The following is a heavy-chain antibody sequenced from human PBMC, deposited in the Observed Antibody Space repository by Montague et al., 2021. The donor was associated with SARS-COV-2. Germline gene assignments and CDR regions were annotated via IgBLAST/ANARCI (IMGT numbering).Heavy chain of an antibody. CDR1: GGSISSAPYP. Sequence: TLSLTCSVSGGSISSAPYPWSWIRQPPGKGLEWIGYIFPGGSTHYNPSLNSRVTISVDTSKNQLSLRLSSVTAADTAVYFCARRKACFVAHDCFDYWGQGTVVTVS. CDR3: ARRKACFVAHDCFDY. CDR2: IFPGGST. J-gene: IGHJ4*02. D-gene: IGHD1-14*01. V-gene: IGHV4-30-2*01.